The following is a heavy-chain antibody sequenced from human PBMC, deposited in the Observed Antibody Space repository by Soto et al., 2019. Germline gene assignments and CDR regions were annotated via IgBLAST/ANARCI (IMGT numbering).Heavy chain of an antibody. Sequence: QVQVVQSGAEVKKPESSVKVSCKPSGGTFNTYTVNWVRLAPGHGLEWMGRFIPILDMANYAQKFQDRVTITADRSTFTGLLELDRPTSGRPAGVYCAITYCRDNSCPRDFDFWGPGTRVTVSS. D-gene: IGHD2-21*01. V-gene: IGHV1-69*02. CDR1: GGTFNTYT. CDR2: FIPILDMA. J-gene: IGHJ4*02. CDR3: AITYCRDNSCPRDFDF.